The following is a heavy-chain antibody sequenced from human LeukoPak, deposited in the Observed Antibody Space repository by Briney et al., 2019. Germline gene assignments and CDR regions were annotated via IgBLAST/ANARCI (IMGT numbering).Heavy chain of an antibody. CDR1: GYTFTSYD. Sequence: GASVKVSCKASGYTFTSYDINWVRQATGQGLEWMGWMNPNSGNTGYAQKFQGRVTITRNTSISTVYMELSSLRSEDTAVYYCARDRNLIFFDYWGQGTLVTVSS. D-gene: IGHD1-14*01. CDR2: MNPNSGNT. CDR3: ARDRNLIFFDY. J-gene: IGHJ4*02. V-gene: IGHV1-8*03.